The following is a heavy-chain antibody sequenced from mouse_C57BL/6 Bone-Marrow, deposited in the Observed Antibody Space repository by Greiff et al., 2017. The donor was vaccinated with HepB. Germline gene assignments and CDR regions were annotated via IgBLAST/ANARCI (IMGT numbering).Heavy chain of an antibody. CDR2: INPSSGYT. CDR3: ARELITTVVADYFDY. Sequence: VQGVESGAELARPGASVKMSCKASGYTFTSYTMHWVKQRPGQGLEWIGYINPSSGYTKYNQKFKDKATLTADKSSSTAYMQLSSLTSEDSAVYYCARELITTVVADYFDYWGQGTTLTVSS. D-gene: IGHD1-1*01. V-gene: IGHV1-4*01. CDR1: GYTFTSYT. J-gene: IGHJ2*01.